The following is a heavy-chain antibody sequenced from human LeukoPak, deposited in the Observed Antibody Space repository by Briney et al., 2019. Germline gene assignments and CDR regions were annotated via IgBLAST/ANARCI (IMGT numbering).Heavy chain of an antibody. Sequence: SETLSLTCTVSGGSISSGSYYWSWIRQPAGKGLEWIGRIYTSGSTNYNPSLKSRVTISVDTSKNQFSLKLSSVTAADTAVYYCARTYNSRTRGFDPWGQGTLVTVSS. CDR1: GGSISSGSYY. J-gene: IGHJ5*02. D-gene: IGHD6-13*01. V-gene: IGHV4-61*02. CDR3: ARTYNSRTRGFDP. CDR2: IYTSGST.